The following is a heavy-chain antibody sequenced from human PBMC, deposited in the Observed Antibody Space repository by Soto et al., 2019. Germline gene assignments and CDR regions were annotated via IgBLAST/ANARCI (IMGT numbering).Heavy chain of an antibody. D-gene: IGHD4-17*01. Sequence: GGSLRLSCAASGFTFSSYAMSWVRQAPGKGLEWVSAISGSGGSTYYADSVKGRFTISRDNSKNTLYLQMNSLRAEDTAVYYCAKGGTTVTTTADPYYYYYYMDVWGKGTTVTVSS. CDR2: ISGSGGST. CDR1: GFTFSSYA. CDR3: AKGGTTVTTTADPYYYYYYMDV. J-gene: IGHJ6*03. V-gene: IGHV3-23*01.